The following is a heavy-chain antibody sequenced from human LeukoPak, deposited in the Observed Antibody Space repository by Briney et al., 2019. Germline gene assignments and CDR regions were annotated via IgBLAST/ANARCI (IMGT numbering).Heavy chain of an antibody. Sequence: SETLSLTCAVYGGSFSDYSWSWLRQTPEKGLEWIGEINHSGSTNYNPSLKSRVIVSVDTSKNQFSVKLRSVTAADMAVYYCARHGVVTWFDPWGQGTLVTVSS. J-gene: IGHJ5*02. D-gene: IGHD3-16*01. V-gene: IGHV4-34*01. CDR1: GGSFSDYS. CDR2: INHSGST. CDR3: ARHGVVTWFDP.